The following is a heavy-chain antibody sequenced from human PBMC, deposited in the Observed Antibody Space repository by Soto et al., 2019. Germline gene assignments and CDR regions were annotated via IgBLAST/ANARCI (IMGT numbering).Heavy chain of an antibody. Sequence: TGGSLGLSCAASGFTFSSYGMHWVRQAPGKGLEWVAVISYDGSNKYYADSVKGRFTISRDNSKNTLYLQMNSLRAEDTAVYYCAKAPPTVDYGDSAPVDYWGQGTLVTVSS. D-gene: IGHD4-17*01. CDR2: ISYDGSNK. J-gene: IGHJ4*02. CDR3: AKAPPTVDYGDSAPVDY. V-gene: IGHV3-30*18. CDR1: GFTFSSYG.